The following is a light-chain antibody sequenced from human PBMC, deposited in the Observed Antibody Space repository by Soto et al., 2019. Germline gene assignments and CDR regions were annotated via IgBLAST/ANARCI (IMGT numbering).Light chain of an antibody. CDR1: QSVSDY. J-gene: IGKJ5*01. CDR2: DAS. Sequence: VLTQSPATLSLSPGERATLSCRASQSVSDYLAWYQQKPGQAPRLLIYDASIRATGIPARFSGSGSGTDFTLTISTLEPEDFALYYCQQRSNWPPITFGQGTRLEIK. CDR3: QQRSNWPPIT. V-gene: IGKV3-11*01.